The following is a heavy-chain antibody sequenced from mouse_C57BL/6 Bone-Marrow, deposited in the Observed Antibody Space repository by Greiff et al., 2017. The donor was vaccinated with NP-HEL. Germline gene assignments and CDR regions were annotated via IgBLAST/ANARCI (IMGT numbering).Heavy chain of an antibody. D-gene: IGHD1-1*01. CDR1: GYTFTSYW. V-gene: IGHV1-64*01. CDR2: IHPNSGST. CDR3: ARKYYGSSGAMDY. J-gene: IGHJ4*01. Sequence: QVQLQQPGAELVKPGASVKLSCKASGYTFTSYWMHWVKQRPGQGLEWIGMIHPNSGSTNYNEKFKSKATLTVDKSSSTAYMQLSSLTSEDSAVYYCARKYYGSSGAMDYWGQGTAVTVSA.